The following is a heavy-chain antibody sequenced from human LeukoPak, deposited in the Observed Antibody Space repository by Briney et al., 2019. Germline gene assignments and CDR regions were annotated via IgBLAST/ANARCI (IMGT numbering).Heavy chain of an antibody. CDR3: ARDGAAAGTFPDY. Sequence: ASVTVSCKASGYTFTSYYMHWVRQAPGQGLEWMGIINPSGGSTSYAQKFQGRVTMTRDMSTSTVYIELSSLRSEDTAVYYCARDGAAAGTFPDYWGQGTLVTVSS. V-gene: IGHV1-46*01. J-gene: IGHJ4*02. CDR1: GYTFTSYY. CDR2: INPSGGST. D-gene: IGHD6-13*01.